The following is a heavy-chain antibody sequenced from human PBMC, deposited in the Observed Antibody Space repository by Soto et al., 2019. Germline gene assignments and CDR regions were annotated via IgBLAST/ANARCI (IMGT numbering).Heavy chain of an antibody. J-gene: IGHJ4*02. V-gene: IGHV3-30-3*01. D-gene: IGHD3-22*01. Sequence: GSLRLSCAASGFHFSSYGIHRVRQAPGKGLALVAVISFDGIKKYYADSVKGRFTISRDNSRNTLYLQMYSLRPEDTAVYSCASLYSDSFTRYFDYWGQGARVTVSS. CDR1: GFHFSSYG. CDR2: ISFDGIKK. CDR3: ASLYSDSFTRYFDY.